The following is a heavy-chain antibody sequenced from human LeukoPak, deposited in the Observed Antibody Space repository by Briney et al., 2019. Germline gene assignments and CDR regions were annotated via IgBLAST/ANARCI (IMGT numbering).Heavy chain of an antibody. CDR1: GYSFTSYW. CDR2: IYPSDSDT. CDR3: ARLASSCSSTSCCSNWFDP. D-gene: IGHD2-2*01. V-gene: IGHV5-51*01. Sequence: GESLKISCKGSGYSFTSYWIGWVRQMPGKGLEWMGIIYPSDSDTRYSPSFQGQVTISADKSISTAYLQWSSLKASDTAMYYCARLASSCSSTSCCSNWFDPWGQGTLVTVSS. J-gene: IGHJ5*02.